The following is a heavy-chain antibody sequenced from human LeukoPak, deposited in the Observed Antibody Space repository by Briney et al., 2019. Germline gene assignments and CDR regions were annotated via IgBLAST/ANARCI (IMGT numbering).Heavy chain of an antibody. Sequence: KPSQTLSLTCTVSGGSISSGSYYWSWIRQPAGKGLEWIGRIYISGSTNYNPSLKSRVTISVDTSKNQFSLKLSSVTAADTAVYYCARDYHSSSSWFDPWGQGTLVTVSS. J-gene: IGHJ5*02. CDR1: GGSISSGSYY. V-gene: IGHV4-61*02. CDR3: ARDYHSSSSWFDP. D-gene: IGHD6-6*01. CDR2: IYISGST.